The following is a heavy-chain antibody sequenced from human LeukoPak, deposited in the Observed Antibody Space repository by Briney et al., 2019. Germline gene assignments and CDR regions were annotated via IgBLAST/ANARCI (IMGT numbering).Heavy chain of an antibody. Sequence: ASVKVSSKPSGDTFTSDGISWVRQAPRQGLEWMGWLCADIGKTNYAQKPQSSVTMTTDTITSTRYMQLWRLRSEKTAVYYCARKVGNEGAGNFDYWGQGTLVTASS. V-gene: IGHV1-18*01. CDR3: ARKVGNEGAGNFDY. CDR2: LCADIGKT. D-gene: IGHD1-26*01. J-gene: IGHJ4*02. CDR1: GDTFTSDG.